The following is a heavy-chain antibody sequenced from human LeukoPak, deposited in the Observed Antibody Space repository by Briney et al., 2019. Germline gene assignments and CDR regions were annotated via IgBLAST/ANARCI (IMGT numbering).Heavy chain of an antibody. Sequence: PSETLSLTCAVYGGSFSGYYWSWIRQPPGKGLEWIGEINHSGSTNHNPSLKSRVTISVDTSKNQFSLKLSSVTAADTAVYYCARDSSEFRSLIPHWGQGTLVTVSS. D-gene: IGHD2-21*01. CDR3: ARDSSEFRSLIPH. CDR1: GGSFSGYY. J-gene: IGHJ1*01. CDR2: INHSGST. V-gene: IGHV4-34*01.